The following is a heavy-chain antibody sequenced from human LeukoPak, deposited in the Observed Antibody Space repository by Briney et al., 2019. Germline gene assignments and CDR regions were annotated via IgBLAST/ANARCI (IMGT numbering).Heavy chain of an antibody. CDR3: ARGGLRRQWLTKGIDY. V-gene: IGHV4-34*01. J-gene: IGHJ4*02. CDR2: INHSGST. CDR1: GGSFSGYY. Sequence: PSETLSLTCAVYGGSFSGYYWSWIRQPPGKGLEWTGEINHSGSTNYNPSLKSRVTISVDASKNQFSLKLSSVTAADTAVYYCARGGLRRQWLTKGIDYWGQGTLVTVSS. D-gene: IGHD6-19*01.